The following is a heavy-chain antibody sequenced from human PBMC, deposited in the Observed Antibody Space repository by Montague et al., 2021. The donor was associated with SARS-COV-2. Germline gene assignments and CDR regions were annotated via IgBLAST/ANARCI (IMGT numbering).Heavy chain of an antibody. Sequence: TLSLTCTVSGGSISSGGYYWSWIRQHPGKGLEWIGYIYYSGSTYYNPSLKSRVTISVDTSKNQFSLKLSSVTAADTAVYYCARAPATIFGVVKQIDYWGQGTLVTVSP. CDR2: IYYSGST. V-gene: IGHV4-31*03. CDR3: ARAPATIFGVVKQIDY. CDR1: GGSISSGGYY. J-gene: IGHJ4*02. D-gene: IGHD3-3*01.